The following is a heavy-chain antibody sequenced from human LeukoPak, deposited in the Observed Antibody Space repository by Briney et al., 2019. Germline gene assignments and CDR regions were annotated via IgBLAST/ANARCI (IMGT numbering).Heavy chain of an antibody. CDR1: GISINPYY. D-gene: IGHD3-16*01. CDR2: IISTTGSA. Sequence: PSETLSLTWTVSGISINPYYWTWIRQPAGKGLEWIGRIISTTGSANYTPSLKSRVPMSVDTSKSQFSLELTSVTAADTAVYYCMKDGPSWGLLWGLGTLVTVSS. V-gene: IGHV4-4*07. CDR3: MKDGPSWGLL. J-gene: IGHJ4*02.